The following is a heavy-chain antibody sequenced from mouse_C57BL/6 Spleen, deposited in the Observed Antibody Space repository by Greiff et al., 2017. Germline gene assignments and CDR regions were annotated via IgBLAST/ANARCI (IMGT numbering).Heavy chain of an antibody. CDR3: ARGGDYGSSYGFAY. Sequence: EVQLVESGPELVKPGASVKIPCKASGYTFTDYNMDWVKQSHGKSLEWIGDINPNNGGTIYNQKFKGKATLTVDKSSSTAYMELRSLTSEDTAVYYCARGGDYGSSYGFAYWGQGTLVTVSA. D-gene: IGHD1-1*01. J-gene: IGHJ3*01. V-gene: IGHV1-18*01. CDR2: INPNNGGT. CDR1: GYTFTDYN.